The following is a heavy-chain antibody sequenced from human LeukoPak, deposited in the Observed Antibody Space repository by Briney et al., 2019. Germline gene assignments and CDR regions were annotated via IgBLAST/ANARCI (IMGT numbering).Heavy chain of an antibody. Sequence: GGSLRLSCAASGFTFSTNYMSGVRQAPGKGLEWVSLIYRGGGTYYADSVKGRFTISRDNSRNTLSLQMSSLRVDDTAVYYCARGFRSVTTWGYFDYWGQGALVTVSS. D-gene: IGHD4-17*01. CDR2: IYRGGGT. J-gene: IGHJ4*02. CDR1: GFTFSTNY. CDR3: ARGFRSVTTWGYFDY. V-gene: IGHV3-66*01.